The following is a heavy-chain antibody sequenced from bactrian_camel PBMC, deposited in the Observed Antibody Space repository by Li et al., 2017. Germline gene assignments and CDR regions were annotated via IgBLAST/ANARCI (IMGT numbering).Heavy chain of an antibody. CDR1: GATYSSYA. J-gene: IGHJ4*01. CDR2: LYTGGGST. D-gene: IGHD2*01. V-gene: IGHV3S54*01. Sequence: HVQLVESGGGSVQAGGSLRLSCLVSGATYSSYAMAWFRQSPGKEREGVAALYTGGGSTYYADSVKGRFTISQDNAKNTLYLQMNNLKPEDTAMYYCAATYCSRGYLPDPLRSLYASVGQGTQVTVS.